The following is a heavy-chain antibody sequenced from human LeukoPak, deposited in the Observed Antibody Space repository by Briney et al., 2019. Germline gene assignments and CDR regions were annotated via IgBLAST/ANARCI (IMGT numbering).Heavy chain of an antibody. V-gene: IGHV3-15*01. CDR2: IKSKTDGGTT. Sequence: GGSLRLSCAASGFTFSNAWMSWVRQAPGKGLEWVGRIKSKTDGGTTEYAASVKGRFTISRDDSKSIAYLQMNSLKTEDTAVYYCTSPPVDTDYDFWGGYYKPEYFQHWGQGTLVTVSS. CDR3: TSPPVDTDYDFWGGYYKPEYFQH. CDR1: GFTFSNAW. J-gene: IGHJ1*01. D-gene: IGHD3-3*01.